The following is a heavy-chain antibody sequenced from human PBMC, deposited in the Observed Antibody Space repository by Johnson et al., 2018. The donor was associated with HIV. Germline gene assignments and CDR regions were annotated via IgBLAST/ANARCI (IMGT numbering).Heavy chain of an antibody. CDR2: IKRKTDGGTT. CDR1: GFTFSQAW. V-gene: IGHV3-15*01. Sequence: VQLVESGGGLVKPGESLRLSCVGSGFTFSQAWMSWVRQAPGKGLEWVGRIKRKTDGGTTDYAAPVKGRFSISRDDSKNTLHLEMNSLRAEDTAMYYCARGTIVMFRGVIGFDIWGQGTMVTVSS. J-gene: IGHJ3*02. CDR3: ARGTIVMFRGVIGFDI. D-gene: IGHD3-10*01.